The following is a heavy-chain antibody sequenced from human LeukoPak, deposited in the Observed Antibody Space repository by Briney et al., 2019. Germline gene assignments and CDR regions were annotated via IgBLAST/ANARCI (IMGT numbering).Heavy chain of an antibody. V-gene: IGHV4-34*01. CDR3: ARGAGDFWSGYYTRYYYYMDV. J-gene: IGHJ6*03. D-gene: IGHD3-3*01. Sequence: SETLSLTCAVYGGSFTGYYWTWIRQPPGKGLEWIGEISHSGSTNCDPSLKSRVTISVDTSKNQLSLKLNSVTAADTAVYFCARGAGDFWSGYYTRYYYYMDVWGKGTTVTVSS. CDR1: GGSFTGYY. CDR2: ISHSGST.